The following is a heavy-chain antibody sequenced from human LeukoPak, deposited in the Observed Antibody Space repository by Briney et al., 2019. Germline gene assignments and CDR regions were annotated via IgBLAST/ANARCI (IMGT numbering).Heavy chain of an antibody. D-gene: IGHD3-9*01. Sequence: GESLRISCKGSGYSFTNYWISWVRQMPGKGLEWMGRIDPSDSYTNYSPSFQGHVTISADKSISTAYLQWSSLKASDTAMYYCARQYYDILTGPNWFDTWGQGTLVTVSS. CDR3: ARQYYDILTGPNWFDT. J-gene: IGHJ5*02. V-gene: IGHV5-10-1*01. CDR1: GYSFTNYW. CDR2: IDPSDSYT.